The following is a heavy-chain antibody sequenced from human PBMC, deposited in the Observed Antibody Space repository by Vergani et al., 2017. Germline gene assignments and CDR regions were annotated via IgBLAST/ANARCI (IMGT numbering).Heavy chain of an antibody. CDR2: IIPIFGTA. D-gene: IGHD6-19*01. CDR3: ARAVGYSSGWYMEDYYYYYGMDV. J-gene: IGHJ6*02. Sequence: QVQLVQSGAEVKKPGSSVKVSCKASGGTFSSYAISWVRQAPGQGLEWMGGIIPIFGTANYAQKFQGRVTITADESTSTAYMELSSLRSEDTAVYYCARAVGYSSGWYMEDYYYYYGMDVWGQGTTVTVSS. CDR1: GGTFSSYA. V-gene: IGHV1-69*01.